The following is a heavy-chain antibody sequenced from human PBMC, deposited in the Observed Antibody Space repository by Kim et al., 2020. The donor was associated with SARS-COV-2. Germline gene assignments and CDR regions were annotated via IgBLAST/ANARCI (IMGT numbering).Heavy chain of an antibody. J-gene: IGHJ2*01. CDR1: GFTFSSYA. CDR2: ISGSGGST. CDR3: AKANDYGDYGVGWYLDL. D-gene: IGHD4-17*01. Sequence: GGSLRLSCAASGFTFSSYAMSWVRQAPGKGLEWVSAISGSGGSTYYADSVKGRFTISRDNSKNTLYLQMNSLRAEDTAVYYCAKANDYGDYGVGWYLDLWGRGTLVTVSS. V-gene: IGHV3-23*01.